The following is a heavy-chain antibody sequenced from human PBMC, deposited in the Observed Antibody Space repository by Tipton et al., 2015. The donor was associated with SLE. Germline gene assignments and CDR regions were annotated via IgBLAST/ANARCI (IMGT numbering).Heavy chain of an antibody. D-gene: IGHD3-3*01. CDR1: DSTFSTYT. CDR2: ISTYSTYI. J-gene: IGHJ2*01. Sequence: GSLRLSCAASDSTFSTYTMSWVRQAPGKGLEWISSISTYSTYIHYADALKGRFTISRDNAKNSLYLDMNSLTAEDSALYYCARQSDFWSGSSHTDWYYDLWGRGTLVTVSS. V-gene: IGHV3-21*01. CDR3: ARQSDFWSGSSHTDWYYDL.